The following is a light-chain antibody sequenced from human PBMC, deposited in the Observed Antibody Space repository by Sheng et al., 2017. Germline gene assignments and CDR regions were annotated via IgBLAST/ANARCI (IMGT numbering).Light chain of an antibody. V-gene: IGKV3-20*01. CDR1: QSVSSSY. Sequence: EIVLTQSPGTLSLSPGERATLSCRASQSVSSSYLAWYQQKPGQAPRLLIYGASSRATGIPDRFSGSGSGTDFTLTISRLEPEDFAVYYCQQSGTFGGGTEGGGSN. CDR2: GAS. CDR3: QQSGT. J-gene: IGKJ4*01.